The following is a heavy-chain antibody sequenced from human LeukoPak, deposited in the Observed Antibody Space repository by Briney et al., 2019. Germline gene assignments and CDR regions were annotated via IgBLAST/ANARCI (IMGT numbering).Heavy chain of an antibody. CDR3: AREIAAAGTMVWFDP. CDR2: IIPIFGTA. V-gene: IGHV1-69*05. J-gene: IGHJ5*02. D-gene: IGHD6-13*01. CDR1: GGTFSSYA. Sequence: SVKVSCKASGGTFSSYAISWLRQAPGQGLEWMGRIIPIFGTANYAQKFQGRVTITTDESTSTAYMELSSLRSEDTAVYYCAREIAAAGTMVWFDPWGEGTLVTASS.